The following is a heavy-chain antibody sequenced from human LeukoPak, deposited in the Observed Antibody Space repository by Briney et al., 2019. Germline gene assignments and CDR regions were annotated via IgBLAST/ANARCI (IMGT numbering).Heavy chain of an antibody. CDR2: ISYDGSNK. CDR3: ARSGTSGGAVAGPFLSSFDWFDP. J-gene: IGHJ5*02. V-gene: IGHV3-30*03. CDR1: GFTFSSYG. D-gene: IGHD6-19*01. Sequence: GGSLRLSCAASGFTFSSYGMHWVRQAPGKGLEWVAVISYDGSNKYYADSVKGRFTISRDNSKNTLYLQMNSLRAEDTAVYYCARSGTSGGAVAGPFLSSFDWFDPWGQGTLVTVSS.